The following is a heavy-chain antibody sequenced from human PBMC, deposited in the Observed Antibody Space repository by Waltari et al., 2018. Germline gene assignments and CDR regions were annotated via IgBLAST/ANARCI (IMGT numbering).Heavy chain of an antibody. D-gene: IGHD6-19*01. V-gene: IGHV4-61*02. CDR3: ARIAVAGTYDKYYYYYYYMDV. CDR1: GGSISSGSYY. Sequence: QVQLQESGPGLVKPSQTLSLTCTVPGGSISSGSYYWSWIRPPAGKGLEWIGRIYTSGSTNYNPSLKSRVTISVDTSKNQFSLKLSSVTAADTAVYYCARIAVAGTYDKYYYYYYYMDVWGKGTTVTVSS. CDR2: IYTSGST. J-gene: IGHJ6*03.